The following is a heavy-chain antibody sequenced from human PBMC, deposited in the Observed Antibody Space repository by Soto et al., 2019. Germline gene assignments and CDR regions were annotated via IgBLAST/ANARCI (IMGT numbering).Heavy chain of an antibody. V-gene: IGHV5-51*01. CDR2: IYPGDSDT. CDR1: GYSFTSYW. D-gene: IGHD3-22*01. Sequence: GESLKISCKGSGYSFTSYWIGWVRQMPGKGLEWMGIIYPGDSDTRYSPSFQGQVTISADKSISTAYLQWSSLKASDTAMYYCARFYYXSSGYNPLYYYGMDVWGQGTTVTVSS. J-gene: IGHJ6*02. CDR3: ARFYYXSSGYNPLYYYGMDV.